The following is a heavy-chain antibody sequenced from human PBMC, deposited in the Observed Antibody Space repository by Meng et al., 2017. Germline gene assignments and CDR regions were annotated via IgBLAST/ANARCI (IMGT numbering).Heavy chain of an antibody. CDR3: ARDSPYYYYGMDV. J-gene: IGHJ6*02. CDR2: ISSSSSYI. V-gene: IGHV3-21*01. Sequence: GESLKISCAASGFTFSSYSMNWVRQAPGTGLEWVSSISSSSSYIHYADSVKGRFTISSDNATNSLYLQMNSLRAEDTAVYYCARDSPYYYYGMDVWGQGTTVTVSS. CDR1: GFTFSSYS.